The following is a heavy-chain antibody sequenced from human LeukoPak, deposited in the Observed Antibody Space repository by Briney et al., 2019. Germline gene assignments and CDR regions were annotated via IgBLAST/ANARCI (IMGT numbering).Heavy chain of an antibody. CDR3: VRNSGTDRGYGLDV. D-gene: IGHD1-26*01. J-gene: IGHJ6*02. CDR1: GFPFRAHA. Sequence: PGGSLRLSCTASGFPFRAHALSWVRQAPGQGLEWVGFIRTNPNGATVEYAASVKARFTISRDDSKNIAYLEMNSLKTEDTAVYYCVRNSGTDRGYGLDVWGQGTTVTVSS. CDR2: IRTNPNGATV. V-gene: IGHV3-49*04.